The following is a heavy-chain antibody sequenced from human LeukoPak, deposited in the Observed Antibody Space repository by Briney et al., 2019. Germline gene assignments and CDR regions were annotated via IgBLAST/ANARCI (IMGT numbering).Heavy chain of an antibody. CDR2: IYHSGST. V-gene: IGHV4-38-2*02. Sequence: PSETLSLTCTVSGYSISSGYYWGWIRQPPGKGLEWIGSIYHSGSTYYNPSLKSRVTISVDTSKNQFSLKLSSVTAAGTAVYYCVSATNNRGDGYNPTFDYWGQGTLVTVSS. CDR1: GYSISSGYY. D-gene: IGHD5-24*01. CDR3: VSATNNRGDGYNPTFDY. J-gene: IGHJ4*02.